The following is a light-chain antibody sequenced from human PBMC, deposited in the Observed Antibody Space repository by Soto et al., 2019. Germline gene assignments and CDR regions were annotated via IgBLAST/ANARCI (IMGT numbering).Light chain of an antibody. J-gene: IGKJ4*01. CDR3: QQRRT. Sequence: EIVLTQSPATLSLSPGERATLSCRATQSVSSYLAWYQQKPCQAPGLLIHDASNRATGIPARFRGCGSGTDFTLTLRSLEPEDFAVYYCQQRRTFGGGTKVEIK. V-gene: IGKV3-11*01. CDR1: QSVSSY. CDR2: DAS.